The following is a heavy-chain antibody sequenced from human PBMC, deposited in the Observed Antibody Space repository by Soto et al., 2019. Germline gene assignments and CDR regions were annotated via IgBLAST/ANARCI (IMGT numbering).Heavy chain of an antibody. Sequence: PSETLSLTCTVSGVSVSGGSYYWSWNRQSPGKGLEWVGYIYYTGSTNYNPSLKSRVTISIDTSKNQFSLRLSSVTAADTAVYYCARGDTRYRNFDYWGQGALVTVLL. CDR2: IYYTGST. J-gene: IGHJ4*02. V-gene: IGHV4-61*01. CDR1: GVSVSGGSYY. CDR3: ARGDTRYRNFDY. D-gene: IGHD2-2*02.